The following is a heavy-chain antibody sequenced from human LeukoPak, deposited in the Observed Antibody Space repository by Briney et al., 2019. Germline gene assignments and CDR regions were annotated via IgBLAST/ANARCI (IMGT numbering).Heavy chain of an antibody. D-gene: IGHD3-22*01. Sequence: GGSLRLSCAASGYTFGSYAMSWVRQAPGKGLEWVSGISTSGGSSSYADSVKGRFTISRDNPRNTLYMEMNSLRAEDTALYYCAIMHPYYDGSGYWVQWGQGTLVTVSS. CDR3: AIMHPYYDGSGYWVQ. J-gene: IGHJ4*02. CDR2: ISTSGGSS. CDR1: GYTFGSYA. V-gene: IGHV3-23*01.